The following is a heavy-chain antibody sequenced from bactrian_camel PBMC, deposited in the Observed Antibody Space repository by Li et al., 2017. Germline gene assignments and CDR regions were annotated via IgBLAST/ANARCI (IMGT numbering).Heavy chain of an antibody. D-gene: IGHD2*01. Sequence: ELQLVESGGGSVQAGGSLRLSCAVSGYTSCGHRMSWFRQAPGKEREGIAAIRRSGGETWYADSVKGRFTISRDNAKNTVYLQMNSLKSEDTALYYCATDLESGISYRGYFGYWDQGTQVTVS. CDR3: ATDLESGISYRGYFGY. CDR2: IRRSGGET. V-gene: IGHV3S40*01. J-gene: IGHJ6*01. CDR1: GYTSCGHR.